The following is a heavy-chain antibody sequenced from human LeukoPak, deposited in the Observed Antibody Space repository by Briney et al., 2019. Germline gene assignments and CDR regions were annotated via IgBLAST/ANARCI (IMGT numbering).Heavy chain of an antibody. Sequence: ASVKVSCKASGYTFTSYDINWVRQATGQGLEWMGWMNPNSGNTGYAQKFQGRVTMTRNTSISTAYMELSSLRSEDTAVYYCVRGRKGVLRYFDWSATRLGMDVWGQGTTVTVSS. V-gene: IGHV1-8*01. CDR2: MNPNSGNT. CDR3: VRGRKGVLRYFDWSATRLGMDV. J-gene: IGHJ6*02. CDR1: GYTFTSYD. D-gene: IGHD3-9*01.